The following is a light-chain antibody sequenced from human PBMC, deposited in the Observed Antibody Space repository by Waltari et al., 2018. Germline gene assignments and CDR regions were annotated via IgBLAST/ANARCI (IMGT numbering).Light chain of an antibody. CDR2: KAS. V-gene: IGKV1-5*03. CDR1: QGISSW. Sequence: DIQMTQSPSSLSASVGDRVTITCRAGQGISSWLAWYQQKPGKAPKLLIYKASSLQGGVPSRFSGSGAETDFTLTISSLQPEDFATYYCQQYDSAPFTFDPGTKLDI. J-gene: IGKJ3*01. CDR3: QQYDSAPFT.